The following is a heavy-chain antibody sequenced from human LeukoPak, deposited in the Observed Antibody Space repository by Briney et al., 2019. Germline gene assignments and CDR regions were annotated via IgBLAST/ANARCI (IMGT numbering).Heavy chain of an antibody. Sequence: WGSLSLSCAASGCTISTYSMEWVREDPGKGLGSVSYISSSGGSLKYYADSVTGRFTVSRDNAKNSLYLQMNSLRAEDTAVYYCAKDLGYSGSYFDYWGQGTLVTVSS. CDR3: AKDLGYSGSYFDY. CDR2: ISSSGGSLK. CDR1: GCTISTYS. J-gene: IGHJ4*02. D-gene: IGHD1-26*01. V-gene: IGHV3-48*01.